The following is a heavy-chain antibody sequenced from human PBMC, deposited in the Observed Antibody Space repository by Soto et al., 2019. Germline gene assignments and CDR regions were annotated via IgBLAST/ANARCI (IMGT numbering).Heavy chain of an antibody. CDR1: GYTFTSYA. V-gene: IGHV1-3*01. D-gene: IGHD2-2*01. Sequence: ASVKVSCKASGYTFTSYAMHWVRQAPGQRLEWMGWINAGNGNTKYSQKFQGRVTITRDTSASTAYMELSSLRSEDTAVYYCARDTDASDAFDIWGQGTMVTVSS. CDR2: INAGNGNT. CDR3: ARDTDASDAFDI. J-gene: IGHJ3*02.